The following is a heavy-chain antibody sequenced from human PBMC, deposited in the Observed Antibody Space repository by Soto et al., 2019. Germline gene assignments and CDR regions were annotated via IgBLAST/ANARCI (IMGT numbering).Heavy chain of an antibody. Sequence: QVQLVQSGAEVKKPGSSVKVSCKASGGTFSSYTISWVRQAPGQGLEWMGRIIPILGIANYAQKFQGRVTITADKSTSPAYMELSSLRSEDTAVYYCASDTLTTVTYYYYYYMDAWGKGTTVTVSS. CDR3: ASDTLTTVTYYYYYYMDA. CDR2: IIPILGIA. D-gene: IGHD4-17*01. CDR1: GGTFSSYT. J-gene: IGHJ6*03. V-gene: IGHV1-69*02.